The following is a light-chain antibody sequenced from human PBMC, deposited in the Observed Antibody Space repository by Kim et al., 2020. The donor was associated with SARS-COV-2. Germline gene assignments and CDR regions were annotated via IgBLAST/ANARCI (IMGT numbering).Light chain of an antibody. Sequence: QSVLTQPPSVSAAPGQKVTISCSGSGSNIGNNYVSWYQQVPGTAPKLLIYDNNKRPSGIPDRFSGSKSGTSATLGITGLQTGDEADYYCGTWDGSLSGGVFGGGTQLTVL. CDR2: DNN. CDR3: GTWDGSLSGGV. V-gene: IGLV1-51*01. J-gene: IGLJ3*02. CDR1: GSNIGNNY.